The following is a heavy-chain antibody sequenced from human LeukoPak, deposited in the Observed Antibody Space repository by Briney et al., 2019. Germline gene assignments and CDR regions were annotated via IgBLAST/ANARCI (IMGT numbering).Heavy chain of an antibody. CDR2: IYYSGST. V-gene: IGHV4-39*01. D-gene: IGHD5-24*01. CDR1: GGSISSSSYY. CDR3: ARYRRDGYNLGY. Sequence: PSETLSLTCAVSGGSISSSSYYWGWIRQPPGKGLEWIGSIYYSGSTYYNPSLKSRFTISVDTSKNQFSLKLSSVTAADTAVYYCARYRRDGYNLGYWGQGTLVTVSS. J-gene: IGHJ4*02.